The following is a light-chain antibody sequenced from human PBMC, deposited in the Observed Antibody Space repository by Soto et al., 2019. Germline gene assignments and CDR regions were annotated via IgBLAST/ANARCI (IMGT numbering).Light chain of an antibody. V-gene: IGKV1-5*03. CDR1: QSISNW. J-gene: IGKJ1*01. Sequence: DIQMTQSPSTLSASVGDRVTITCRASQSISNWLAWYQQKPGKAPKLLIYWASSLDSGVLSRFSGSGSGTEFTLTISSLQPDDFATYYCQQYNTYPWMFGQGTKVEIK. CDR2: WAS. CDR3: QQYNTYPWM.